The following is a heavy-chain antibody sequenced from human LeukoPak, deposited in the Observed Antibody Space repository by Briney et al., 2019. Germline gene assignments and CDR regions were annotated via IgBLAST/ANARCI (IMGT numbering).Heavy chain of an antibody. CDR1: GYTFTGYY. D-gene: IGHD2-2*02. Sequence: ASVKVSCKASGYTFTGYYMHWVRQAPGQGLEWMGWMNPNSGNTGYAQKFQGRVTMTRNTSISTAYMELSSLRSEDTAVYYCARGNLYCSSTSCYIFDYWGQGTLDTVSS. J-gene: IGHJ4*02. CDR3: ARGNLYCSSTSCYIFDY. CDR2: MNPNSGNT. V-gene: IGHV1-8*02.